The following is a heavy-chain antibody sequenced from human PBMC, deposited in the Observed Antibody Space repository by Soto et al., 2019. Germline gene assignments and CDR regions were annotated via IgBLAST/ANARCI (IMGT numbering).Heavy chain of an antibody. Sequence: QVQLVQSGAEVKKPGSSVKVSCKASGGTFSGYAISWVRQAPGQGLEWMGGIIPIFGTANYAQKFQGRVTITADESTSTAYMELSSLRSEDTAVYYCARAKYLEWLPPYWYFDLWGRGTLVTVSS. J-gene: IGHJ2*01. D-gene: IGHD3-3*01. CDR2: IIPIFGTA. CDR3: ARAKYLEWLPPYWYFDL. V-gene: IGHV1-69*01. CDR1: GGTFSGYA.